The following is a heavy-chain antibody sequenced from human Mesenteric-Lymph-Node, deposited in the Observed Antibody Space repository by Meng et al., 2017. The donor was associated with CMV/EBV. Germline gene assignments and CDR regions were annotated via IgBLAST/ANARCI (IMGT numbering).Heavy chain of an antibody. Sequence: ASVKVSCKASGYTFTGYYMHWVRQAPGQGLEWMGWINPNSGGTNYAQKFQGRVTMTRDTSISTAYMELSRLRSDDTAVYYCARGYPAMVIRYYYGMDVWGQGTTVTVSS. D-gene: IGHD5-18*01. CDR2: INPNSGGT. CDR1: GYTFTGYY. CDR3: ARGYPAMVIRYYYGMDV. J-gene: IGHJ6*02. V-gene: IGHV1-2*02.